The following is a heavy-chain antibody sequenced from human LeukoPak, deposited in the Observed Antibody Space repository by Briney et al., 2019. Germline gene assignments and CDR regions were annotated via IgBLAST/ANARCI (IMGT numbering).Heavy chain of an antibody. Sequence: GGSLRLSCAASGFTASSNYMSWVRQAPGKGLEWVSVIYSGGSTYYPDSARGRFTISRDNSKNTLYLQMNSLRAEDTAVYYCAREVDIVVVPAAGAYYYYMDVWGKGTTVTVSS. J-gene: IGHJ6*03. CDR3: AREVDIVVVPAAGAYYYYMDV. D-gene: IGHD2-2*03. V-gene: IGHV3-53*01. CDR2: IYSGGST. CDR1: GFTASSNY.